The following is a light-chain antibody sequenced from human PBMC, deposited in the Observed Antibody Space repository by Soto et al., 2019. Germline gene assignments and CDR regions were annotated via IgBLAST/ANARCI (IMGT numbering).Light chain of an antibody. J-gene: IGKJ1*01. V-gene: IGKV1-16*01. CDR3: QQYDSSPRT. Sequence: GDRVAITCLATQNINPLFAWFQLKPGQAPKHLVYNASSLVTGAPSRFSCSGSATDFTPTISRLEPEDFAVYYCQQYDSSPRTFGQGTKVDI. CDR2: NAS. CDR1: QNINPL.